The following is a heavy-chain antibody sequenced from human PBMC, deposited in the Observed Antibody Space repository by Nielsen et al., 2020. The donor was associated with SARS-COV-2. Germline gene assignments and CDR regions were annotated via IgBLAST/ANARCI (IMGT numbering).Heavy chain of an antibody. V-gene: IGHV3-11*04. CDR3: ARRSAFGSFDY. J-gene: IGHJ4*02. Sequence: GESLKISCAASGFTFSDYYMSWIRQAPGKGLEWVSYISSSGSTIYYADSVKGRFTISRDNAKNSLYLQMTSLRAEDTAVYYCARRSAFGSFDYWGQGTLVTVSS. D-gene: IGHD3-10*01. CDR1: GFTFSDYY. CDR2: ISSSGSTI.